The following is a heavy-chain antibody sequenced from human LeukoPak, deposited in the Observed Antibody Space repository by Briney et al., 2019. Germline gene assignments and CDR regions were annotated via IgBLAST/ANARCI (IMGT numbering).Heavy chain of an antibody. CDR1: GGSISSYY. D-gene: IGHD7-27*01. V-gene: IGHV4-59*01. CDR3: ARPQDFGLTGMNAFDI. Sequence: SETLSLTCTVSGGSISSYYWSWIRQPPGKGLEWIGYIYYSGSTNYNPSLKSRVTISVDTSKNQFSLKLSSVTAADTAMYYCARPQDFGLTGMNAFDIWGQGTMVTVSS. CDR2: IYYSGST. J-gene: IGHJ3*02.